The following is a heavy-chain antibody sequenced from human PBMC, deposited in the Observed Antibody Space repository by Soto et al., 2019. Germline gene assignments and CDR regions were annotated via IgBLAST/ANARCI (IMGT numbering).Heavy chain of an antibody. V-gene: IGHV1-18*04. CDR3: ASHTAAAGTREIDYYYYGMDV. D-gene: IGHD6-13*01. J-gene: IGHJ6*02. CDR1: GYTFTSYG. Sequence: GASVKVSCKASGYTFTSYGISWVRQAPGQGLEWMGWISAYNGNTNYAQKLQGRVTMTTDTSTSTAYMELRSLRSDDTAVYYRASHTAAAGTREIDYYYYGMDVWGQGATVTVSS. CDR2: ISAYNGNT.